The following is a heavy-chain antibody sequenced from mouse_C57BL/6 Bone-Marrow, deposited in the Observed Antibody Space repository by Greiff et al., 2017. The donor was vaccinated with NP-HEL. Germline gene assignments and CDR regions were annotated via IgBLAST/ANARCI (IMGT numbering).Heavy chain of an antibody. V-gene: IGHV5-4*01. CDR2: ISDGGSYT. J-gene: IGHJ2*01. CDR3: ARAYYYGSSDY. D-gene: IGHD1-1*01. Sequence: EVHLVESGGGLVKPGGSLKLSCAASGFTFSSYAMSWVRQTPEKRLESVATISDGGSYTYYPDNVKGRFTISRDNAKNNLYLQMSHLKSEDTAMYYCARAYYYGSSDYWGQGTTLTVSS. CDR1: GFTFSSYA.